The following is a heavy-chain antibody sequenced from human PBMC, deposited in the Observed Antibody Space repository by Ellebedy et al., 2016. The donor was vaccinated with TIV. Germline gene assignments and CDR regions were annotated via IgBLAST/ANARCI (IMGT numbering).Heavy chain of an antibody. CDR1: GGSLSDNY. D-gene: IGHD3-16*01. Sequence: MPSETLSLTCAVSGGSLSDNYWTWIRQPPGKGLEWIGNLYYTGSTNYNPSLKSRVTISVNTPRNQFSLKLSSVTAADTAVYYCVSSASMDAFDLWGQGTMVTVSS. V-gene: IGHV4-59*01. CDR3: VSSASMDAFDL. CDR2: LYYTGST. J-gene: IGHJ3*01.